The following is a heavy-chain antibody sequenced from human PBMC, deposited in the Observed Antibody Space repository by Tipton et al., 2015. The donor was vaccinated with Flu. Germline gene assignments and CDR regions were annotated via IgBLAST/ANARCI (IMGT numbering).Heavy chain of an antibody. D-gene: IGHD4-11*01. Sequence: GLVKPSETLSLTCAVSGGSINYYYWSWIRQSPGKGLEWTGYIYYSGSTYYSPSLKSRVTISVDTSRNQCSLKLSSVTAADTAVYYCARGTSTATMKAFDYWGQGTLVTVSS. J-gene: IGHJ4*02. CDR1: GGSINYYY. CDR3: ARGTSTATMKAFDY. CDR2: IYYSGST. V-gene: IGHV4-59*01.